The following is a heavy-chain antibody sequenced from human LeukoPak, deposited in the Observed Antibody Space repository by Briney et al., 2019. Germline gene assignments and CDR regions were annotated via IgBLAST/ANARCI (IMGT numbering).Heavy chain of an antibody. CDR2: IWYDGSNK. D-gene: IGHD3-16*02. CDR1: GFTFSSYG. CDR3: AREVYDYVWGSYRYTQSDSSGPLDY. J-gene: IGHJ4*02. Sequence: PGGSLRLSCAASGFTFSSYGMHWVRQAPGKGLEWVAVIWYDGSNKYYADSVKGRFTISRDNSKNTLYLQMNSLRAEDTAVYYCAREVYDYVWGSYRYTQSDSSGPLDYWGQGTLVTVSS. V-gene: IGHV3-33*01.